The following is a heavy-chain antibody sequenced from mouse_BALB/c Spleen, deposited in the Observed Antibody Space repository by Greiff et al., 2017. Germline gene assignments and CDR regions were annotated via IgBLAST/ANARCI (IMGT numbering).Heavy chain of an antibody. Sequence: EVHLVESGGGLVKPGGSLKLSCAASGFTFSSYTMSWVRQTPEKRLEWVATISSGGGNTYYPDSVKGRFTISRDNAKNNLYLQMSSLRSEDTALYYCARNYDYGAMDYWGQGTSVTVSS. CDR1: GFTFSSYT. D-gene: IGHD2-4*01. CDR2: ISSGGGNT. V-gene: IGHV5-9*03. J-gene: IGHJ4*01. CDR3: ARNYDYGAMDY.